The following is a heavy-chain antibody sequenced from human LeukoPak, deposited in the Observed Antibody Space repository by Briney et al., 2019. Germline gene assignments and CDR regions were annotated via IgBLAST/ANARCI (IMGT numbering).Heavy chain of an antibody. D-gene: IGHD2-21*01. CDR1: GFSFSDYY. CDR3: ARDGWRVIPPFFDY. J-gene: IGHJ4*02. Sequence: GGSLRLSCAASGFSFSDYYMSWIRQAPGKGLEWISYISSSGNTIDYADSVKGRFTISRDNAKNSLYLQMNSLRAEDTATYYCARDGWRVIPPFFDYWGQGTLVTVSS. CDR2: ISSSGNTI. V-gene: IGHV3-11*01.